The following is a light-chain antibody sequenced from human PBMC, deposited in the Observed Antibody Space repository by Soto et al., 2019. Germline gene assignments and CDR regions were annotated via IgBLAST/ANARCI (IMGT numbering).Light chain of an antibody. CDR2: GSS. CDR3: QQYSASPPYT. CDR1: QSVDRAY. Sequence: EVVLTQSPGTRSLSPGERATLSCRASQSVDRAYLAWYQHKPGQAPRLLMYGSSNRASDIPDRFSGSGSGTDFTLTISRLEPEDFAVYYWQQYSASPPYTFGQGTKLEIK. V-gene: IGKV3-20*01. J-gene: IGKJ2*01.